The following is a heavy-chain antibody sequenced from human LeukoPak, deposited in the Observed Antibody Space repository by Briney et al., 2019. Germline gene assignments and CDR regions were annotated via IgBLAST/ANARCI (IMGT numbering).Heavy chain of an antibody. V-gene: IGHV4-59*01. J-gene: IGHJ4*02. CDR2: IYYSGST. D-gene: IGHD3-22*01. CDR1: GGSISSYY. CDR3: ARGNYYDSSGYYRLFDY. Sequence: SETLSLTCIVSGGSISSYYWTWIRQPPGKGLEWIGYIYYSGSTNYNPSLKSRVTISIDTTKNQFSLKLSSVTAADTAVYYCARGNYYDSSGYYRLFDYWGQGTLVTVSS.